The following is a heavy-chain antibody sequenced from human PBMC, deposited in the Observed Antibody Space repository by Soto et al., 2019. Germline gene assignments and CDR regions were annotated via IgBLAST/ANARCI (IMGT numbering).Heavy chain of an antibody. D-gene: IGHD3-22*01. V-gene: IGHV1-69*13. Sequence: SVKVSCKTSGGAFSSYAISWVRQAPGQGLEWMGGIIPIFGTANYAQKFQGRVTITADESTSTANMELSGLRSEDTAVYYCARGSWDYDTSGYYLFDYWGQGTLVTVSS. CDR1: GGAFSSYA. CDR3: ARGSWDYDTSGYYLFDY. J-gene: IGHJ4*02. CDR2: IIPIFGTA.